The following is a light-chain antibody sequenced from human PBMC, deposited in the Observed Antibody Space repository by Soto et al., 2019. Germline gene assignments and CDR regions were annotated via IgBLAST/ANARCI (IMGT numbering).Light chain of an antibody. CDR2: AAS. Sequence: DIQMTQSPSSLSASVGDRVTITCRASQAISNYLAWYQQKPGKIPKLLIYAASTLQSGVPSRFSGSGSGTAVTLTSSSLQPEDVATYYGQKYNSARRTFGQGAKVLIK. CDR1: QAISNY. CDR3: QKYNSARRT. V-gene: IGKV1-27*01. J-gene: IGKJ1*01.